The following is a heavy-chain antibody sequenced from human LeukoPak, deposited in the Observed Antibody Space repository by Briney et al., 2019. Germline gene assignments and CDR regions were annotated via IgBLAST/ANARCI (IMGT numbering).Heavy chain of an antibody. CDR3: ATDVGQLWSPDN. J-gene: IGHJ4*02. Sequence: GGSLRLSCAASGFTFSDYYMSWIRQAPGKGLKWVSYISGSGNTIFYADSEKGRLTISRDNAKNSVYLHMNRLRADDTAVYYCATDVGQLWSPDNWGQGTLVTVSS. V-gene: IGHV3-11*01. CDR1: GFTFSDYY. D-gene: IGHD5-18*01. CDR2: ISGSGNTI.